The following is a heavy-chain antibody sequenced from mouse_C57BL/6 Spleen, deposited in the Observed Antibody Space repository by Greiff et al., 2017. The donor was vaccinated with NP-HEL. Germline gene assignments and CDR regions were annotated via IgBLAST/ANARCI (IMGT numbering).Heavy chain of an antibody. V-gene: IGHV1-42*01. J-gene: IGHJ4*01. CDR3: ARSRWLLQGVGYYAMDY. CDR2: INPSTGGT. D-gene: IGHD2-3*01. CDR1: GYSFTGYY. Sequence: EVQLQQSGPELVKPGASVKISCKASGYSFTGYYMNWVKQSPEKSLEWIGEINPSTGGTTYNQKFKAKATLTVDKSSSTAYMQLKSLTSEDSAVYYCARSRWLLQGVGYYAMDYWGQGTSVTVSS.